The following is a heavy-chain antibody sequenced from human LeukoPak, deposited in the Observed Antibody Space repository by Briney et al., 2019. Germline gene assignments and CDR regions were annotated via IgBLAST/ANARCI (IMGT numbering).Heavy chain of an antibody. J-gene: IGHJ6*02. D-gene: IGHD6-13*01. CDR1: GFTASSYY. Sequence: PGGSLRLSCVASGFTASSYYMNWVRQAPGKGLEWVSVIYRGGSTSYADSVKGRFTISRDDSKNTLHLQMNNLRAEDTAVYYCAKERAAAAPYGMDVWGQGTTVSVSS. CDR2: IYRGGST. CDR3: AKERAAAAPYGMDV. V-gene: IGHV3-53*01.